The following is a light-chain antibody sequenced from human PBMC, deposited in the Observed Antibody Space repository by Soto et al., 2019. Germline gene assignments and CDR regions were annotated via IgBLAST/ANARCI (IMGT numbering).Light chain of an antibody. CDR2: GAS. Sequence: EIVLTQSPGTLSLSPGERATLSCRASQSVSSIYLAWYQQKPGQSPRLLVFGASNRATGIPDRFSGSGSGTDFTLTISRLEPEDFAVYYCQQYGGSPWTFGQGTKVEIK. J-gene: IGKJ1*01. CDR3: QQYGGSPWT. CDR1: QSVSSIY. V-gene: IGKV3-20*01.